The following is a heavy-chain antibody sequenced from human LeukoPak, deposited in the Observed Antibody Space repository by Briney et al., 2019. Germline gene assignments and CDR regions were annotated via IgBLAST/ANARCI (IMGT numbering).Heavy chain of an antibody. CDR1: GYTFTGYY. CDR2: INPNSGGT. J-gene: IGHJ3*02. Sequence: ASVKVSCKASGYTFTGYYMHWVRQAPGQGLEWMGWINPNSGGTNYAQKFQGRVTMTRDTSISTAYMELRSLRSDDTAVYYCARDHFYGSGSYYLRTAFDIWGQGTMVTVSS. V-gene: IGHV1-2*02. CDR3: ARDHFYGSGSYYLRTAFDI. D-gene: IGHD3-10*01.